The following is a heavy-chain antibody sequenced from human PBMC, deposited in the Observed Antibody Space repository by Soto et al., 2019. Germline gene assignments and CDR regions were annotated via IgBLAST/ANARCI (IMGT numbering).Heavy chain of an antibody. D-gene: IGHD3-22*01. Sequence: PSETLSLTCTVSGGSINTYYWSWIRQAPGKGLEWIGHIYSSGSTNYNPSLKSRVTISVDTSKNRFSLELGSVTAADTAVYFYARSGDSSGYYYVFDYWGRGTLVTVSS. J-gene: IGHJ4*02. CDR2: IYSSGST. CDR3: ARSGDSSGYYYVFDY. CDR1: GGSINTYY. V-gene: IGHV4-59*01.